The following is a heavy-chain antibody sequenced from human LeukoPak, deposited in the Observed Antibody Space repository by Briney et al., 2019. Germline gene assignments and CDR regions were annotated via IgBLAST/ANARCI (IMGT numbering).Heavy chain of an antibody. Sequence: SETLSLTCAVYGGSFSGYYWSWIRQPPGKGLEWIGEINHSGSTNYNPSLKSRVTISVDTSKNQFSLKMSSVTAADTAVYYCARALTGDFFFDLWGRGALVTVSS. CDR1: GGSFSGYY. V-gene: IGHV4-34*01. CDR2: INHSGST. J-gene: IGHJ2*01. D-gene: IGHD7-27*01. CDR3: ARALTGDFFFDL.